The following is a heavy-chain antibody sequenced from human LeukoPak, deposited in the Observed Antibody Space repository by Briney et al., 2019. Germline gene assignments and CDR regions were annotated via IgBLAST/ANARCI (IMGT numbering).Heavy chain of an antibody. CDR1: GFTFNAYS. CDR3: ARRVPSQVITDYFDY. Sequence: GGSLRLSCAASGFTFNAYSMNWVRQAPGKGLEWISFIDSSTRTIFYADSVKGRFTISRDNAKNSLFLQMNSLRAEDTAVYYCARRVPSQVITDYFDYWGQGTLVTVSP. D-gene: IGHD4-11*01. J-gene: IGHJ4*02. CDR2: IDSSTRTI. V-gene: IGHV3-48*04.